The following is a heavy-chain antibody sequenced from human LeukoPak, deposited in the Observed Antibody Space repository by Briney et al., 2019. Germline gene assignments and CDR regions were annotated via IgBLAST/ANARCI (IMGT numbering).Heavy chain of an antibody. D-gene: IGHD2-8*01. CDR2: INHDGSLR. CDR1: GFTFTSYG. Sequence: GGSLRLSCAASGFTFTSYGMHWVRQSPGKGLVWVSHINHDGSLRNYADSVKGRFTISRDIAKNTLYLQMNSLGADDTAMYYCTRGVFSLGDSWGQGTLVTVSS. J-gene: IGHJ4*02. CDR3: TRGVFSLGDS. V-gene: IGHV3-74*01.